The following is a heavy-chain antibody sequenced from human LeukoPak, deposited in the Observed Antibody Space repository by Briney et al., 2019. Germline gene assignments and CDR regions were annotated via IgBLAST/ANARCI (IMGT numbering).Heavy chain of an antibody. CDR2: ISAYNGNT. CDR1: GGTFISYA. J-gene: IGHJ5*02. Sequence: ASVKVSCKASGGTFISYAISWVRQAPGQGLEWMGWISAYNGNTNYAQKLQGRVTMTTDTSTSTAYMELRSLRSDDTAVYYCARDPLRFGELFGNWFDPWGQGTLVTVSS. D-gene: IGHD3-10*01. CDR3: ARDPLRFGELFGNWFDP. V-gene: IGHV1-18*01.